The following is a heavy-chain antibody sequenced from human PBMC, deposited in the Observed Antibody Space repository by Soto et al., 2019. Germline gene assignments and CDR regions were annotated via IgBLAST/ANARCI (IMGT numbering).Heavy chain of an antibody. CDR2: INHSGST. D-gene: IGHD3-10*01. CDR3: ARGRPISGSGSYYLNFDY. V-gene: IGHV4-34*01. Sequence: SETLSLTCAVYGGSFSGYYWSWIRQPPGKGLEWIGEINHSGSTNYNPSLKSRVTISVDTSKNQFSLKLSSVTAADTAVYYCARGRPISGSGSYYLNFDYWGQGTLVTVAS. CDR1: GGSFSGYY. J-gene: IGHJ4*02.